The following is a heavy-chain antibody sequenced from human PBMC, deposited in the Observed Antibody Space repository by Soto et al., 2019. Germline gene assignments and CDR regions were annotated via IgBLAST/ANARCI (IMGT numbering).Heavy chain of an antibody. V-gene: IGHV1-69*01. CDR1: GGTFSSYA. CDR2: IIPIFGTA. J-gene: IGHJ4*01. CDR3: ARDLDTYSSGYYPFDH. Sequence: QVQLVQSGAEVKKPGSSVKVSCKASGGTFSSYAISWVRQAPGQGLDWMGGIIPIFGTADYAQKFQDRVTITADESTNTAYMELSSLRSEDTAVYYCARDLDTYSSGYYPFDHWGQGTLVTVSS. D-gene: IGHD3-22*01.